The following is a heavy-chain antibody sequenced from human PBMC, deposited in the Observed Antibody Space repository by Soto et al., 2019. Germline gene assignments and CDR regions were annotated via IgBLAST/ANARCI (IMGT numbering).Heavy chain of an antibody. CDR1: GGSFSGYY. CDR3: ARERAARNRWFDP. CDR2: INHSGST. V-gene: IGHV4-34*01. D-gene: IGHD6-25*01. J-gene: IGHJ5*02. Sequence: SETLSLTCAFYGGSFSGYYWSWIRQPPGKGLEWIGEINHSGSTNYNPSLKSRVTISVDTPKNQFSLKLSPVTAADTAVYYCARERAARNRWFDPWGQGTLVTVSS.